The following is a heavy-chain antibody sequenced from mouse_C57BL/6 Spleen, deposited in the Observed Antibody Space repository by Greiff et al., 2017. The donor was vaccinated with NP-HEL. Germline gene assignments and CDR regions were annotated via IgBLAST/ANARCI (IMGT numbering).Heavy chain of an antibody. CDR2: IDPSDSET. Sequence: VQLQQPGAELVRPGSSVKLSCKASGYTFTSYWMHWVKQRPIQGLEWIGNIDPSDSETHYNQKFKDKATLTVDKSSSTAYMQLSSLTSEDSAVYYCARVIYYDYVHAMDYWGQGTSVTVSS. V-gene: IGHV1-52*01. CDR3: ARVIYYDYVHAMDY. D-gene: IGHD2-4*01. CDR1: GYTFTSYW. J-gene: IGHJ4*01.